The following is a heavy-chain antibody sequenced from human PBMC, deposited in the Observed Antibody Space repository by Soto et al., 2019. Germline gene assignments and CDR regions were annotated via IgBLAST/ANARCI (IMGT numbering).Heavy chain of an antibody. CDR3: AKDTPHSGSYYFQH. J-gene: IGHJ1*01. V-gene: IGHV3-30*18. D-gene: IGHD1-26*01. Sequence: GGSLRLSCAASGFTFSSYGMHWVRQAPGKGLEWVAVISYDGSNKYYADSVKGRFTISRDNSKNTLYLQMNSLRAEDTAVYYGAKDTPHSGSYYFQHWGQGTLVTVSS. CDR2: ISYDGSNK. CDR1: GFTFSSYG.